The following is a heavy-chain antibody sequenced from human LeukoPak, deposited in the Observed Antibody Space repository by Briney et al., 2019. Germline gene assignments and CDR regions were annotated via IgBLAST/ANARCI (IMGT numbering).Heavy chain of an antibody. D-gene: IGHD3-10*01. CDR2: INPNSGGT. J-gene: IGHJ2*01. V-gene: IGHV1-2*02. Sequence: GASVKVSCKASGYTFTGYYMHWVRQAPGQGLEWMGWINPNSGGTNYAQKFQGRVTITTDESTSTAYMELSSLRSEDTAVYYCARISTMVPRYWYFDLWGRGTLVTVSS. CDR1: GYTFTGYY. CDR3: ARISTMVPRYWYFDL.